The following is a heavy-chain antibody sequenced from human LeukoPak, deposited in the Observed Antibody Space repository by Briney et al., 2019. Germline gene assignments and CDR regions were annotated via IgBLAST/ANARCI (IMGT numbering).Heavy chain of an antibody. J-gene: IGHJ5*02. CDR1: GDSITSTSYF. Sequence: PSETLSLTCTVSGDSITSTSYFWGWIRQPPGKGLEWIGSIYYSGTTYYNPSLKSRVTISVDTSKNQFSLKLSSVTAADTAVYYCARRVITMDRGINGWNWFDPWGQGTLVTVSS. CDR2: IYYSGTT. D-gene: IGHD3-10*01. V-gene: IGHV4-39*01. CDR3: ARRVITMDRGINGWNWFDP.